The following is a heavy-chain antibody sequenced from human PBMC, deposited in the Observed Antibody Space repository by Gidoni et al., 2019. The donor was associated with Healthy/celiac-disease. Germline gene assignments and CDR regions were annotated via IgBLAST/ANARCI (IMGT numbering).Heavy chain of an antibody. J-gene: IGHJ5*02. Sequence: EVQLVQSGAEVKKPGESLRISCKGSGYSFTSYWISWVRQMPGKGLEWMGRIDPSDSYTNYSPSFQGHVTISADKSISTAYLQWSSLKASDTAMYYCARMGYCSGGSCYYNNWFDPWGQGTLVTVSS. CDR2: IDPSDSYT. D-gene: IGHD2-15*01. V-gene: IGHV5-10-1*03. CDR3: ARMGYCSGGSCYYNNWFDP. CDR1: GYSFTSYW.